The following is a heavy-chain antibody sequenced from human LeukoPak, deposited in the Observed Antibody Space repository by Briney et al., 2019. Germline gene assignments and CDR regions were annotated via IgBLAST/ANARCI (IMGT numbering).Heavy chain of an antibody. CDR1: GYTFTSYA. CDR2: INAGNGNT. CDR3: ARDKWYSSSWYFIDY. Sequence: ASVKVSCKASGYTFTSYAMHWVRQAPGQRLEWMGWINAGNGNTKYSQKFQGRVTITRDTSASTAYMKLSSLRSEDTAVYYCARDKWYSSSWYFIDYWGQGTLVTVSS. V-gene: IGHV1-3*01. J-gene: IGHJ4*02. D-gene: IGHD6-13*01.